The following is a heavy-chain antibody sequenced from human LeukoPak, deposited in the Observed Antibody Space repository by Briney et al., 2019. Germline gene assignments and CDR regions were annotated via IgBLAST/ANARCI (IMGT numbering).Heavy chain of an antibody. D-gene: IGHD5-12*01. CDR2: ISASGGST. CDR3: AKYVIQQLRWIGYDHFDY. V-gene: IGHV3-23*01. J-gene: IGHJ4*02. Sequence: GGSLRLSCADSRFTFKAYGMSWVRQAPGKGLEWVSGISASGGSTYYADSVKGRFTISRDNFKNTLYLQLNSLRAEDTAVYYCAKYVIQQLRWIGYDHFDYWGQGTLVTVSS. CDR1: RFTFKAYG.